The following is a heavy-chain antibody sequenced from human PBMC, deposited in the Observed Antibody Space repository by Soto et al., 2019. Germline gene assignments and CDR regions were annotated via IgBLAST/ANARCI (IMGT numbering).Heavy chain of an antibody. Sequence: EVQLLESGVGLVQPGGSLRLSCAASGFTFSSYALNWVRQAPGKGLEWVSVISGSGDNTYYADSVKGRFTISRDNSKNTLYLQMNSLRAEDTAVYYCAKDLGTDDFWSAYYTYYYMDVWGKGTTVTVSS. J-gene: IGHJ6*03. D-gene: IGHD3-3*01. CDR2: ISGSGDNT. CDR1: GFTFSSYA. CDR3: AKDLGTDDFWSAYYTYYYMDV. V-gene: IGHV3-23*01.